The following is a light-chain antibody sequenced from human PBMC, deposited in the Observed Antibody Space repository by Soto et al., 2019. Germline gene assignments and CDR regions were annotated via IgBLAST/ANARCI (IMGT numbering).Light chain of an antibody. Sequence: ETVLTQSPATLSLSPGERATLSCRASQSVSRSLAWYQQKPGQAPRLLIYDASSRATGIPARFTGSGSGTAFTLTISSLEPEDFAVYYCQQRSNWQTFGQGTKLEIK. CDR1: QSVSRS. J-gene: IGKJ2*01. CDR3: QQRSNWQT. CDR2: DAS. V-gene: IGKV3D-11*02.